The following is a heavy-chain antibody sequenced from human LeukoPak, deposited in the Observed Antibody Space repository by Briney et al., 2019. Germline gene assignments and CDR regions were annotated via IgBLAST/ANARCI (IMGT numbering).Heavy chain of an antibody. Sequence: ASVKVSCKASGYTFTGYYMHWVRQAPGQGLEWMGRINPNSGGTNYAQKFQGWVTMTRDTSISTAYMELSRLRSDDTAVYYCARERIVGATAGYYYYGMDVWGQGTTVTVSS. CDR2: INPNSGGT. CDR3: ARERIVGATAGYYYYGMDV. D-gene: IGHD1-26*01. CDR1: GYTFTGYY. V-gene: IGHV1-2*04. J-gene: IGHJ6*02.